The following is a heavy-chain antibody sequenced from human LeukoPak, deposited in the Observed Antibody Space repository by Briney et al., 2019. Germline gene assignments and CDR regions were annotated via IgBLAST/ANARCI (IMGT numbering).Heavy chain of an antibody. V-gene: IGHV3-9*01. J-gene: IGHJ4*02. Sequence: GRSLRLSCAASGFTFDDYAMHWVRQAPGKGLEWVSSIGWSSANIAYAASVKGRFTISRDNAKNSLYLQMNSLRVEDTAFYYCAKDREAVAGPFDYWGQGTLVTVSS. CDR2: IGWSSANI. CDR3: AKDREAVAGPFDY. CDR1: GFTFDDYA. D-gene: IGHD6-19*01.